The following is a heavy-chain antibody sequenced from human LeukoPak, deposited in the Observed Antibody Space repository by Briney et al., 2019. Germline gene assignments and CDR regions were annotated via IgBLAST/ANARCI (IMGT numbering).Heavy chain of an antibody. D-gene: IGHD6-13*01. J-gene: IGHJ4*02. CDR1: GFTFSSYG. Sequence: GGSLRLSCAASGFTFSSYGMHWVRQAPGKGLEWVAVIWYDGSNKYYADSVKGRFTISRDNSKNTLYLQMNSLRAEDTAVYYCARDSSSWYQLTYYFDYWGQGTLVTASS. V-gene: IGHV3-33*01. CDR3: ARDSSSWYQLTYYFDY. CDR2: IWYDGSNK.